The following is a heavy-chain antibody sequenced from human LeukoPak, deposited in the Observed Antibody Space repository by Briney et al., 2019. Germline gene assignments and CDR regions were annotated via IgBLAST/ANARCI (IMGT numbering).Heavy chain of an antibody. CDR3: TTDIVATTPLDY. J-gene: IGHJ4*02. CDR2: IKSKTDGGTT. V-gene: IGHV3-15*01. Sequence: GGSLRLSCAASGFTFSNAWMSWVCQAPGKGLEWVGRIKSKTDGGTTDYAAPVKGRFTISRDDSKNTLYLQMNSLKTEDTAVYYCTTDIVATTPLDYWGQGTLVTVSS. CDR1: GFTFSNAW. D-gene: IGHD5-12*01.